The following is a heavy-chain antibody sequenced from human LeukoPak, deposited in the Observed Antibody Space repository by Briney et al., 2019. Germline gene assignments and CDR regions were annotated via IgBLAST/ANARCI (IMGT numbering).Heavy chain of an antibody. D-gene: IGHD3-9*01. J-gene: IGHJ4*02. CDR3: ARDPPYYDILTGYDY. CDR1: GFTFSSYE. V-gene: IGHV3-48*03. Sequence: PGGSLRLSCAASGFTFSSYEMNWVRQAPGKGLEWVSYISSSGSTIYYADSVKDRFTISRDNAKNSLYLQMNSLRAEDTAVYYCARDPPYYDILTGYDYWDQGTLVTVSS. CDR2: ISSSGSTI.